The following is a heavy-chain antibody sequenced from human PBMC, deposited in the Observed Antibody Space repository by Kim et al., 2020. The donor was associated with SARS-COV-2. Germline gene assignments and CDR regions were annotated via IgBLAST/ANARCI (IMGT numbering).Heavy chain of an antibody. CDR3: GRALRYFDWLLSHYYYYYMDV. CDR2: MNPNSGNT. V-gene: IGHV1-8*01. D-gene: IGHD3-9*01. J-gene: IGHJ6*03. CDR1: GYTFTSYD. Sequence: ASVKVSCKASGYTFTSYDINWVRQATGQGLEWMGWMNPNSGNTGYAQKFQGRVTMTRNTSISTAYMELSSLRSEDTAVYYCGRALRYFDWLLSHYYYYYMDVWGKGTTVTVSS.